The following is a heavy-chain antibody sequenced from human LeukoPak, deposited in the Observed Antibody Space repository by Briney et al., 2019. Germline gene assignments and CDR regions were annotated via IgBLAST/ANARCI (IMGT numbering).Heavy chain of an antibody. J-gene: IGHJ4*02. D-gene: IGHD3-22*01. CDR1: GRTFSSYA. CDR2: IIPIFGTA. CDR3: ASRNFYDSSGYFDY. V-gene: IGHV1-69*05. Sequence: SVKVSCKASGRTFSSYAISWVRQAPGQGLEWMGGIIPIFGTANYAQKFQGRVTITTDESTSTAYMELSSLRSEDTAVYYCASRNFYDSSGYFDYWGQGTLVTVSS.